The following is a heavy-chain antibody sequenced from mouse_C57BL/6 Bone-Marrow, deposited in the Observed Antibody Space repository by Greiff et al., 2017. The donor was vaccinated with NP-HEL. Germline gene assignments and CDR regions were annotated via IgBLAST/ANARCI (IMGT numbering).Heavy chain of an antibody. CDR2: IRSKSNNYAT. Sequence: EVQLVESGGGLVQPKGSLKLSCAASGFSFNTYAMNWVRQAPGKGLEWVARIRSKSNNYATYYADSVKDRFTISRDDSESMLYLQMNNLKTEDTAMYYCVRHKNYYGSSYFYAMDYWGQGTSVTVSS. CDR1: GFSFNTYA. V-gene: IGHV10-1*01. CDR3: VRHKNYYGSSYFYAMDY. J-gene: IGHJ4*01. D-gene: IGHD1-1*01.